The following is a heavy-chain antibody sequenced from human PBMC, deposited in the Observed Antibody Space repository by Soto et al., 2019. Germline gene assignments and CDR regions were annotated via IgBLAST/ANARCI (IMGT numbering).Heavy chain of an antibody. J-gene: IGHJ4*02. V-gene: IGHV4-59*08. D-gene: IGHD6-19*01. CDR3: ARHGIAVAGDPFDY. Sequence: SETLSLTCTVSGGSISSYYWSWIRQPPGKGLEWIGYIYYSGSTNYNPSLKSRVTISVDTSKNQFSLKLSSVTAADTAVYYCARHGIAVAGDPFDYWGQGTLVTVSS. CDR1: GGSISSYY. CDR2: IYYSGST.